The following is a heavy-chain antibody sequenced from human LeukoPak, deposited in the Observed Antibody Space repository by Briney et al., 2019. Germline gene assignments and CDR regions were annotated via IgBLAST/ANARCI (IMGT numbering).Heavy chain of an antibody. V-gene: IGHV3-21*01. D-gene: IGHD3-3*01. CDR1: GFTFSSYS. CDR3: ARDRVLRFLEWNDYYYYGMDV. Sequence: PGGSLRLPCAASGFTFSSYSMNWVRQAPGKGLEWVSSISSSSSYIYYADSVKGRFTISRDNAKNSLYLQMNSLRAEDTAVYYCARDRVLRFLEWNDYYYYGMDVWGQGTTVTVSS. CDR2: ISSSSSYI. J-gene: IGHJ6*02.